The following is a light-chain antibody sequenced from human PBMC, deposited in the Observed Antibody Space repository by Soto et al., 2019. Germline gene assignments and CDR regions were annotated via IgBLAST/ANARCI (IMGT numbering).Light chain of an antibody. V-gene: IGKV3-20*01. Sequence: EVVLTHSPGTLSLSPGERATLSCRASQSVSNNYFAWYQQKPGQAPRLLIFGSSDRATGIPDRFSGSGSGTDFTLTICRLEPEDFAVYYCQQYGSSPPYTFGQWTKLEIK. CDR3: QQYGSSPPYT. J-gene: IGKJ2*01. CDR1: QSVSNNY. CDR2: GSS.